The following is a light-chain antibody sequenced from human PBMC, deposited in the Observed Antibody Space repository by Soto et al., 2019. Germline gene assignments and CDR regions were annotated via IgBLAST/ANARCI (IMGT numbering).Light chain of an antibody. CDR1: TSDVGSYNR. V-gene: IGLV2-18*02. CDR2: DVG. CDR3: DSYTASSTYV. J-gene: IGLJ1*01. Sequence: QSVLTQPPSVSGSPGQSVTISCTGTTSDVGSYNRVSWYQQTPGTAPKLIIYDVGSRPSGVPDRFSGSKSGNTASLTISGLQAEHEADYYCDSYTASSTYVFGTGTKVTVL.